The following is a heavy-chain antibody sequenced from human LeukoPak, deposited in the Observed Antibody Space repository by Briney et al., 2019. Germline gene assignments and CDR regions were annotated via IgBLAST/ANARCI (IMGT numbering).Heavy chain of an antibody. J-gene: IGHJ3*02. CDR2: ISGSGGST. D-gene: IGHD3-22*01. Sequence: GGSLRLSCAASGFTFSSYGMSWVRKAPGRGLEWVSAISGSGGSTYYADSVKGRFTISRDNSKNTLYLQMNSLRAEDTAVYYCAKDMIPQTILSGDAFDIWGQGTMVTVSS. CDR3: AKDMIPQTILSGDAFDI. CDR1: GFTFSSYG. V-gene: IGHV3-23*01.